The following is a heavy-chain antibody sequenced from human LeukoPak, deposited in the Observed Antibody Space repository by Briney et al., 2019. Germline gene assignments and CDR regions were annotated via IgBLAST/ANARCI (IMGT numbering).Heavy chain of an antibody. J-gene: IGHJ3*02. CDR2: IWYDGSSE. CDR1: GFTFSSYG. V-gene: IGHV3-33*03. Sequence: PGGSLRLSCAASGFTFSSYGMHWVRQAPGKGLEWVALIWYDGSSEYYADSVKGRFTISRDNAKNTLYLQMNSLRAEDTAVYYCASGNSHAFDIWGQGTMVTVSS. CDR3: ASGNSHAFDI. D-gene: IGHD6-25*01.